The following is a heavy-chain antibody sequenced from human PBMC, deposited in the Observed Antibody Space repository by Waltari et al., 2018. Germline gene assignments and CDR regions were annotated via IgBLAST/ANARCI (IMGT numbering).Heavy chain of an antibody. CDR3: ARGRSGGAAI. V-gene: IGHV4-39*01. D-gene: IGHD2-15*01. CDR2: IYYPGTT. Sequence: LQLQESGPGLVKPSETLSLTCSVSGASITSNSYYWGWIRQSPGKGLEWIGSIYYPGTTYYNPSLNGRVTVSVDTSENQFSLRLSSVTAADTAVYYCARGRSGGAAIWGQGTLVTVSS. CDR1: GASITSNSYY. J-gene: IGHJ4*02.